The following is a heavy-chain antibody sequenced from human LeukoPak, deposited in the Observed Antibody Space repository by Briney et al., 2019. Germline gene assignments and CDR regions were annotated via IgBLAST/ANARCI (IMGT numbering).Heavy chain of an antibody. Sequence: GGSLRLSCAASGITFSSFAMHWVRQAPGKGLEWVAVISYDGSNKFYAESVNGRFTISRDNSKNTLYLQMDSLRPEDTAVYYCARELQPGDDAFDIWGQGTMVTVSS. CDR3: ARELQPGDDAFDI. D-gene: IGHD1-14*01. CDR2: ISYDGSNK. CDR1: GITFSSFA. J-gene: IGHJ3*02. V-gene: IGHV3-30*04.